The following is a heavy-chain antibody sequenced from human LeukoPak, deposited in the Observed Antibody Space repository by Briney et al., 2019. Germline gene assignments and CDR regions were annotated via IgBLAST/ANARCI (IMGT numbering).Heavy chain of an antibody. D-gene: IGHD3-10*01. V-gene: IGHV4-59*08. Sequence: PSETLSLTCTVSGGSISSYYWNWIRQPPGKGLEWIGYIYYSGSTNYNPSLKSRVTISVDTSKNQFSLRLSSVTAADTAVYYCARFPGSSDAFDIWGQGTMVTVSS. J-gene: IGHJ3*02. CDR3: ARFPGSSDAFDI. CDR2: IYYSGST. CDR1: GGSISSYY.